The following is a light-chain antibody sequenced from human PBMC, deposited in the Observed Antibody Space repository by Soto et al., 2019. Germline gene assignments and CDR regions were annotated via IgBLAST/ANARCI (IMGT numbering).Light chain of an antibody. J-gene: IGLJ2*01. CDR3: QSYDSSLSVV. CDR2: GNS. Sequence: QSVLTQPPSVSGTPGQRVTISCTGSRSGIGAAYHVHWYQQLPGTAPKLLLYGNSNRPSGVPDRFSASKSGTSASLAITGLQAEEEADYYCQSYDSSLSVVFGGGTKLTVL. V-gene: IGLV1-40*01. CDR1: RSGIGAAYH.